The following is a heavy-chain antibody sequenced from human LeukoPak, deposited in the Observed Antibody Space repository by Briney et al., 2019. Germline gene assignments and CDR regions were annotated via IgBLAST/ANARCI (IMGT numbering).Heavy chain of an antibody. J-gene: IGHJ4*02. CDR2: INHSGST. D-gene: IGHD3-10*01. CDR3: ARRTQTTYYSGSGIGY. V-gene: IGHV4-34*01. CDR1: GGSFSGYY. Sequence: SETLSLTCAVYGGSFSGYYWSWIRQPPGKGLGWIGEINHSGSTNYNPSLKSRVTISVDTSKNQFSLKLSSVTAADTAVYYCARRTQTTYYSGSGIGYWGQGTPVTVSS.